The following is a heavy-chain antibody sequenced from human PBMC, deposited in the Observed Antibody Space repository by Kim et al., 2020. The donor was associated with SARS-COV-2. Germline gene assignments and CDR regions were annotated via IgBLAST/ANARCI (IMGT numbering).Heavy chain of an antibody. Sequence: SETLSLTCTVSGGSISSSSYYWGWIRQPPGKGLEWIGSIYYSGSTYYNPSLKSRVTISVDTSKNQFSLKLSSVTAADTAVYYCARQRVVVPAAFDYWGQGTLVTVSS. CDR1: GGSISSSSYY. D-gene: IGHD2-2*01. J-gene: IGHJ4*02. CDR2: IYYSGST. V-gene: IGHV4-39*01. CDR3: ARQRVVVPAAFDY.